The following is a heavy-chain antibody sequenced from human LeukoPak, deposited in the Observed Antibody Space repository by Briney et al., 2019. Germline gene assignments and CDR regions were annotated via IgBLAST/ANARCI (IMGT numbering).Heavy chain of an antibody. CDR3: AKDWGYYYDSSGYFDY. Sequence: GGSLRLSCAASGFTFDDYAMHWVRQAPGKGLEWVSLISGDGSSTYYVDSVEGRFTISRDNSKNSLYLQMNSLRTEDTALYYCAKDWGYYYDSSGYFDYWGQGTLVTVSS. V-gene: IGHV3-43*02. CDR1: GFTFDDYA. J-gene: IGHJ4*02. D-gene: IGHD3-22*01. CDR2: ISGDGSST.